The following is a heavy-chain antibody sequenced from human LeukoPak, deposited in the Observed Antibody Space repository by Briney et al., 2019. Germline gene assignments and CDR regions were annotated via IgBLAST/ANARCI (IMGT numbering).Heavy chain of an antibody. CDR1: GGTFSSYA. CDR2: IIPIFGTP. J-gene: IGHJ4*02. D-gene: IGHD2-2*01. V-gene: IGHV1-69*13. Sequence: GASVKVSCKASGGTFSSYAISWVRQAPGQGLEWMGGIIPIFGTPNYAQKLQGRVTITADESTSTAYMEVSSLRAEDTAVYYCARKSGYCSSTTCYAPFDYWGQGTLVTVSS. CDR3: ARKSGYCSSTTCYAPFDY.